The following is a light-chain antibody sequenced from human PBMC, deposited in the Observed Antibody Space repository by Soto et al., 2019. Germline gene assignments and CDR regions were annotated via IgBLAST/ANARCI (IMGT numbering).Light chain of an antibody. V-gene: IGKV3-11*01. J-gene: IGKJ5*01. CDR2: DAS. Sequence: ESALSLSPATPSFFSGEAANLSCRATRSVSSYLAWYQQKPGQAPRLLIYDASSRPTDIPARFSGSGSGTDFTLTISSLEPEDFALYYCPQRSNRPIPFGQGTRPEIK. CDR3: PQRSNRPIP. CDR1: RSVSSY.